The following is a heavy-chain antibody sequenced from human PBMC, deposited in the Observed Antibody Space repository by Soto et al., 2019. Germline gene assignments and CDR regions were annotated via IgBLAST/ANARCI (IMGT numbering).Heavy chain of an antibody. CDR1: GFTFSSYG. CDR3: ARAASSGWYTGPY. Sequence: GGSLRLSCAASGFTFSSYGMHWVRQAPGKGLEWVAVIWYDGSNKYYADSVKGRFTISRDNSKNTLYLQMNSLRAEDTAVYYCARAASSGWYTGPYWGQGTLVTVSS. CDR2: IWYDGSNK. V-gene: IGHV3-33*01. J-gene: IGHJ4*02. D-gene: IGHD6-19*01.